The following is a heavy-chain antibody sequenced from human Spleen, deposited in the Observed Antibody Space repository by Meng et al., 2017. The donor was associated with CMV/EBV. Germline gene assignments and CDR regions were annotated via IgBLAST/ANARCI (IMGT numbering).Heavy chain of an antibody. V-gene: IGHV3-74*01. J-gene: IGHJ4*02. CDR3: ARERAHSSIAARRGFDN. Sequence: GESLKISCAASGFTFSSYWMHWVRQAPGKGLVWVSRINSDGSSTSYADSVKGRFTISRDNAKNTLYLQMNSLRAEDTAVYYCARERAHSSIAARRGFDNWGQGTLVTVSS. D-gene: IGHD6-6*01. CDR2: INSDGSST. CDR1: GFTFSSYW.